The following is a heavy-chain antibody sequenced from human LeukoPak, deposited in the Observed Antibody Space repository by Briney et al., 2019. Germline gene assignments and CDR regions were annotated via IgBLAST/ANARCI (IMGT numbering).Heavy chain of an antibody. CDR1: GGSISSGSYY. CDR3: ARDQAYRTLENWFDP. Sequence: SQTLSLTCTVSGGSISSGSYYWSWIRQPAGKGLEWIGRIYTSGSTNYNPSLKSRVTISVDTSKNQFSPKLSSVTAADTAVYYCARDQAYRTLENWFDPWGQGTLVTVSS. J-gene: IGHJ5*02. CDR2: IYTSGST. V-gene: IGHV4-61*02. D-gene: IGHD1-26*01.